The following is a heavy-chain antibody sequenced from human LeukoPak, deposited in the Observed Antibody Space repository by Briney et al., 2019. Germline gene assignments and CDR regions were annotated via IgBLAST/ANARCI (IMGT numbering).Heavy chain of an antibody. CDR3: ARERPLDTVVSQDF. D-gene: IGHD4-23*01. Sequence: SLRLSCAASGFTFSSYTMSWVRQAPGKGLEWIGYIYHTGNTYYNPSLESRVTMSVDKSKNQFSLSLASVTVADTAVYYCARERPLDTVVSQDFWGQGTLVIVSS. J-gene: IGHJ4*02. CDR2: IYHTGNT. CDR1: GFTFSSYTM. V-gene: IGHV4-4*02.